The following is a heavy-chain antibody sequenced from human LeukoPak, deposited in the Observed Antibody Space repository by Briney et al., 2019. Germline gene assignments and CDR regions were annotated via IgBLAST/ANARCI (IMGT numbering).Heavy chain of an antibody. CDR1: GFTFSSYV. V-gene: IGHV3-30*18. D-gene: IGHD3-10*01. CDR3: AKDWVVRGVISY. Sequence: SGRSLRLSCAASGFTFSSYVMHWVRQAPGKGLEWVAGISYDGNNKYYAESVKGRFTISRDNSRNTLYLQMNSLRDEDTAVYYCAKDWVVRGVISYWGQGTLVTVSS. CDR2: ISYDGNNK. J-gene: IGHJ4*02.